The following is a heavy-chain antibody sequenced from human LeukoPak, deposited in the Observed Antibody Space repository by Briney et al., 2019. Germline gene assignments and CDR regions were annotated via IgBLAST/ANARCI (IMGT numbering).Heavy chain of an antibody. CDR2: INHSGST. D-gene: IGHD6-6*01. CDR3: ARGRGSSSSYYYYFDY. J-gene: IGHJ4*02. V-gene: IGHV4-34*01. CDR1: GGSFSGYY. Sequence: SETLSLTCAVYGGSFSGYYWSWIRQPPGKGLEWIGEINHSGSTNYNPSLKSRVTISVDTSKNQFSLKLSSVTAADTAVYYCARGRGSSSSYYYYFDYWGQGTLVTVSS.